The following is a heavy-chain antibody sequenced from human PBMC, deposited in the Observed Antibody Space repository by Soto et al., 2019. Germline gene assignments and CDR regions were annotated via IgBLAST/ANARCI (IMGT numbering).Heavy chain of an antibody. D-gene: IGHD2-2*01. Sequence: ETLSLTCAVSGFSITSTHWWSWGRPPAGKGLELIGEIYRSGSIDYSPSLKSRAVISADRSKNKFSLSVNAVTAADTAVYYCRTSRMRECFDPWGQGTLVTVSS. V-gene: IGHV4-4*02. CDR3: RTSRMRECFDP. CDR1: GFSITSTHW. J-gene: IGHJ5*02. CDR2: IYRSGSI.